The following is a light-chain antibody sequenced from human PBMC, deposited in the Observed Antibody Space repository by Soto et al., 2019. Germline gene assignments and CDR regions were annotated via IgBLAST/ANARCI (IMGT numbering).Light chain of an antibody. V-gene: IGKV3-11*01. CDR3: QQRNKWPPVT. CDR1: QSVSSN. Sequence: EVVVTQSPATLSVSPGERATLSCRASQSVSSNLAWYQQKPGQAPRLLIFGASGRATGVPTRFSGSGSGTDFTLTISSLEPEDFAVYYCQQRNKWPPVTFGGGTKVDIK. J-gene: IGKJ4*01. CDR2: GAS.